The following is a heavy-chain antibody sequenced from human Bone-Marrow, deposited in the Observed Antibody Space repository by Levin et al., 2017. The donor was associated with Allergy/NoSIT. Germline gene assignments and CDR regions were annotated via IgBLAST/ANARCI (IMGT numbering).Heavy chain of an antibody. D-gene: IGHD5-12*01. CDR1: GGSISSSSYY. Sequence: SCTVSGGSISSSSYYWGWIRQPPGKGLEWIGSIYYSGSTYYNPSLKSRVTISVDTSKNQFSLKLSSVTAADTAVYYCAREDSGYPPGDYWGQGTLVTVSS. J-gene: IGHJ4*02. CDR3: AREDSGYPPGDY. V-gene: IGHV4-39*01. CDR2: IYYSGST.